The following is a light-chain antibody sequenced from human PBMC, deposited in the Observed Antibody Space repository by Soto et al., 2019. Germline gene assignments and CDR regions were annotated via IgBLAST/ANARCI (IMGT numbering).Light chain of an antibody. CDR2: QAS. V-gene: IGKV1-5*03. CDR1: QSISYW. Sequence: DIQMTQSPSTLSASVGDRVTITCRASQSISYWLAWYQQKPGKAPKLLISQASDLESGVPSRFSGSGSGTEFTLTISSLQPDDFAAYYCQQYNSYPWTFGQWTKVEIK. J-gene: IGKJ1*01. CDR3: QQYNSYPWT.